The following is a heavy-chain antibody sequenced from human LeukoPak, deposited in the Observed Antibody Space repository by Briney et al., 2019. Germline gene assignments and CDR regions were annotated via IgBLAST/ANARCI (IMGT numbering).Heavy chain of an antibody. CDR1: GFTFSNYD. CDR2: ISKSGTTI. D-gene: IGHD3-10*01. J-gene: IGHJ4*02. CDR3: AREDASGSYWVY. V-gene: IGHV3-48*03. Sequence: GGSLRLSCAVSGFTFSNYDMNWVRQAPGKGLEWVSYISKSGTTIYYGDSVRGRFTISRDNAKNSLYLQMNSLRAEDTAVYYCAREDASGSYWVYWGQGTLVTVSS.